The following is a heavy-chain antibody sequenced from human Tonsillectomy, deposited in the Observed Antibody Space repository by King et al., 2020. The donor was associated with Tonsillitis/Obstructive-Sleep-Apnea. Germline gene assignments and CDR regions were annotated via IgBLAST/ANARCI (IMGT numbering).Heavy chain of an antibody. V-gene: IGHV4-59*08. D-gene: IGHD1-14*01. J-gene: IGHJ4*02. Sequence: QLQESGPGLVKPSETLSLTCTVSGGSIRSYYWSWIRQPPGKGLEWIGYIYYSGTTNYNPSLKSRVTISVDTSKNQFSLKLSSVTAADTAVYYCATNAELYYFDYWGQGSLVTVSS. CDR1: GGSIRSYY. CDR2: IYYSGTT. CDR3: ATNAELYYFDY.